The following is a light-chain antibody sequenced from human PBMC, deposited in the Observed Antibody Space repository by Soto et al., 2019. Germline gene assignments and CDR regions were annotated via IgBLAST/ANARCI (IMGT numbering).Light chain of an antibody. V-gene: IGLV1-47*01. CDR2: RGN. CDR3: AAWDDTLSGVV. CDR1: SSNIGSNY. J-gene: IGLJ2*01. Sequence: QSVLTQPPSASGTPGQRVTISCSGSSSNIGSNYVYWYQQLPRTAPKLLLYRGNQRPSGVPDRFSDSKSGTSASLAISGLRSDDEADDYCAAWDDTLSGVVFGGGTKLTVL.